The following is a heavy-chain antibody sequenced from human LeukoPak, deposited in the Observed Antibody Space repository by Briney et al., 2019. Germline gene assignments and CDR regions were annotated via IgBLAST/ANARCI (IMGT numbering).Heavy chain of an antibody. CDR3: ARSPVQCSSSTCFGFYFDY. Sequence: PSETLSLTCTVSGGSISSYYWSWIRQPPGKGLEWIGSIYHSGSTYYNPSLKSRVTISVDTSKNQFSLKLSSVTAADTAVYSCARSPVQCSSSTCFGFYFDYWGQGTLVIASS. CDR1: GGSISSYY. J-gene: IGHJ4*02. V-gene: IGHV4-59*08. D-gene: IGHD2-2*01. CDR2: IYHSGST.